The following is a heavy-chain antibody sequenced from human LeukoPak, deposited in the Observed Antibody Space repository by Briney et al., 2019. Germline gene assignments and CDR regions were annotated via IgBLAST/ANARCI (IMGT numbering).Heavy chain of an antibody. D-gene: IGHD3-9*01. Sequence: ASVKVSCKVSGYTLTELSMHWVRQAPGKGLEWMGGFDPEDGETIYAQKFQGRVTMTEDTSTDTAYMELSRLRSDDTAVYYCARTRWDILTGYYKKGTYFDYWGQGTLVTVSS. CDR2: FDPEDGET. V-gene: IGHV1-24*01. CDR1: GYTLTELS. CDR3: ARTRWDILTGYYKKGTYFDY. J-gene: IGHJ4*02.